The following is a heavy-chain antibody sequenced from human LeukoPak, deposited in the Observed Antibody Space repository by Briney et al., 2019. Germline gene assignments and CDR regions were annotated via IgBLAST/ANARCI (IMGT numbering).Heavy chain of an antibody. J-gene: IGHJ4*02. CDR3: AKVARLRTTVTILFDY. D-gene: IGHD4-17*01. Sequence: QPGRSLRLSCAASGFTFDDYAMHWVRQAPGKGLEWVAVISYDGSNKYYADSVKGRFTISRDNSKNTLYLQMNSLRAEDTAVYYCAKVARLRTTVTILFDYWGQGTLVTVSS. CDR2: ISYDGSNK. V-gene: IGHV3-30*18. CDR1: GFTFDDYA.